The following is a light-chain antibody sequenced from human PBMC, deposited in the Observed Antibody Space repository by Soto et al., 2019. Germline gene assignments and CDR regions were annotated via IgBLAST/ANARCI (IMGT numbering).Light chain of an antibody. V-gene: IGKV1-39*01. CDR3: QQSYSTLRT. Sequence: DIQMTQSTSSLSASVGDRVTITCRASQSISSYLNWYQQKPGKAPKLLIYAASSLQSGVPSRFSGSGSGTDFTITISSLQPEDFATYYCQQSYSTLRTFGQGPKVEIK. J-gene: IGKJ1*01. CDR2: AAS. CDR1: QSISSY.